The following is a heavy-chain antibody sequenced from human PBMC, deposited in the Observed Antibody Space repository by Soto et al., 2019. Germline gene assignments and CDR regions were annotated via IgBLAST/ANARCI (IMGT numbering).Heavy chain of an antibody. CDR1: GFTFSSYA. Sequence: GGSLRLSCAASGFTFSSYAMHWVRQAPGKGLEWVAVISYDGSNKYYADSVKGRFTISRDNSKNTLYLQMNSLRAEDTAVYYCASQHPDILTGYHTPDYWGQGTLVTVSS. CDR2: ISYDGSNK. CDR3: ASQHPDILTGYHTPDY. J-gene: IGHJ4*02. V-gene: IGHV3-30-3*01. D-gene: IGHD3-9*01.